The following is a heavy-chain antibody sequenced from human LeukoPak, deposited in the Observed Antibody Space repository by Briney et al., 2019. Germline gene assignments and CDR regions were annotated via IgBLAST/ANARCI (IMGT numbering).Heavy chain of an antibody. CDR1: GGSISSYY. Sequence: SETLSLTCTVSGGSISSYYWSWIRQPAGKGLEWIGRIYTSGSTNYNPSLKSRVTMSVDTSKNQFSPKLSSVTAADTAVYYCARVITPMVRGATPPLANYYYYMDVWGKGTTVTVSS. J-gene: IGHJ6*03. D-gene: IGHD3-10*01. V-gene: IGHV4-4*07. CDR2: IYTSGST. CDR3: ARVITPMVRGATPPLANYYYYMDV.